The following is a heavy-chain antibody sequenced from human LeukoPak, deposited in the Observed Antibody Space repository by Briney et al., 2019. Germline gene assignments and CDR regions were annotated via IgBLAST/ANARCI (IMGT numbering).Heavy chain of an antibody. CDR2: FYTSGST. CDR1: GGSISSHY. CDR3: ARDGYSYGYPVLDY. V-gene: IGHV4-4*07. D-gene: IGHD5-18*01. J-gene: IGHJ4*02. Sequence: SETLSLTRTVTGGSISSHYWSWIRQPAGKALEWNGRFYTSGSTNHNPSSKSRVTMSVDTSKIQFSLRLSSVTAADSAVYYCARDGYSYGYPVLDYWGQGTVVTVSS.